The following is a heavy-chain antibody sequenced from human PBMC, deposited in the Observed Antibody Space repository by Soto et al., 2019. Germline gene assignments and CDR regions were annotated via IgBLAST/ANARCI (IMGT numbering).Heavy chain of an antibody. V-gene: IGHV4-31*03. D-gene: IGHD6-19*01. CDR1: GGSISSGGDY. Sequence: QVQLQESGPGLVKPSQTLSLTCTVSGGSISSGGDYWNWIRQHPGKGLEWIGYIHNSGITDYNPSLKSRVIISVDTSTHQFSLKLSSVTAADTAVYYCARQKQWLSPFDDWGQGTLVTVSS. J-gene: IGHJ4*02. CDR2: IHNSGIT. CDR3: ARQKQWLSPFDD.